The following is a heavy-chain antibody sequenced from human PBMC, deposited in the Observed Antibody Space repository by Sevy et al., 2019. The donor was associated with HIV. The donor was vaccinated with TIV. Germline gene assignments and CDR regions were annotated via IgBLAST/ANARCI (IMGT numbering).Heavy chain of an antibody. D-gene: IGHD6-6*01. V-gene: IGHV3-11*01. CDR1: GFTFSDYY. CDR2: ISSSGSTI. J-gene: IGHJ4*02. CDR3: ARGRPLVPVDY. Sequence: GGSLRLSCAASGFTFSDYYMSWIRQAPGKGLEWVSYISSSGSTIYYADSVKGRFTISRANAKNSLYLQINSLRAEDTAVYYCARGRPLVPVDYWGQGTLVTVSS.